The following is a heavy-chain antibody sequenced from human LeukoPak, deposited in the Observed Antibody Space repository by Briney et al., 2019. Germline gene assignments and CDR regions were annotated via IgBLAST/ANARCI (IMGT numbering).Heavy chain of an antibody. J-gene: IGHJ4*02. CDR2: ISYDRSNK. D-gene: IGHD6-19*01. Sequence: GSLRLSCAASGFTFSSYAMHWVRQAPGKGLEWVAVISYDRSNKYYADSVKGRFTISRDNSKNTLYLQMNSLRAEDTAVYFCARQTSGWYPEFDYWGQGTLVTVSS. CDR1: GFTFSSYA. CDR3: ARQTSGWYPEFDY. V-gene: IGHV3-30*14.